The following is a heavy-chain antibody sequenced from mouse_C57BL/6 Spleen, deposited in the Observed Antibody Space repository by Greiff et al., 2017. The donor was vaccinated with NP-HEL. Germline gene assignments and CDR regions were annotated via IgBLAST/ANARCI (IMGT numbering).Heavy chain of an antibody. V-gene: IGHV1-72*01. J-gene: IGHJ4*01. CDR1: GYTFTSYW. D-gene: IGHD2-4*01. Sequence: QVQLQQPGAELVKPGASVKLSCKASGYTFTSYWMHWVKQRPGRGLEWIGRIDPNSGGTKYNEKFKSKATLTVDKPSSTAYMQLSSLTSEDSAVYYCARSYLIDYEYDDYYAMDYWGQGTSVTVSS. CDR2: IDPNSGGT. CDR3: ARSYLIDYEYDDYYAMDY.